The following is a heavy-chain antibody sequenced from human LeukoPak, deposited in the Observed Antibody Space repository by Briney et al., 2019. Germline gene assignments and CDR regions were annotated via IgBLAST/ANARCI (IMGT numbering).Heavy chain of an antibody. D-gene: IGHD3-22*01. V-gene: IGHV1-18*01. CDR3: AREYYDTSDYSYYSDY. J-gene: IGHJ4*02. CDR2: ISAFNDNT. Sequence: SWVRRAPGQGQEWMGWISAFNDNTNYAQKFRDRVTMTADRSTNTVYMELRSLRSDDTAVYFCAREYYDTSDYSYYSDYWGQGTLVTVSS.